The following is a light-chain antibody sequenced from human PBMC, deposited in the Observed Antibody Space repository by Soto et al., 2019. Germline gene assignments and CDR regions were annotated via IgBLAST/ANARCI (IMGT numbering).Light chain of an antibody. CDR1: QTVRNNY. CDR3: QQYTNWLTWT. Sequence: FVLKQSPGTLSLSTGERATLSCRASQTVRNNYLAWYQQKPGQAPRLLIYDASSRATGIPDRFSGGGSGTDFTLTISSLQSEDFAVYYCQQYTNWLTWTFGQGTNVDIK. V-gene: IGKV3D-20*02. J-gene: IGKJ1*01. CDR2: DAS.